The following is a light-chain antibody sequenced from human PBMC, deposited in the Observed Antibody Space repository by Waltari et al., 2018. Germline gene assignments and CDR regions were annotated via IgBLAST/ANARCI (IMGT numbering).Light chain of an antibody. J-gene: IGKJ2*01. CDR2: GAS. CDR1: QSVGGN. CDR3: QQYNDWPLYT. V-gene: IGKV3-15*01. Sequence: MPQSPATISDFPEASSTHSCRASQSVGGNLACYQQKHGQAPRLLIYGASTWFTSLPPWISGSSAATKFTLTISSVQSEDFSVNYCQQYNDWPLYTFGQGTKLEIK.